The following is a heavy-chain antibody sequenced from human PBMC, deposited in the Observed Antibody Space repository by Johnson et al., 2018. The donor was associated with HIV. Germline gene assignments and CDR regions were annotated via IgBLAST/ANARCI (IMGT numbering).Heavy chain of an antibody. J-gene: IGHJ3*02. Sequence: VQLVESGGGLVQPGGSLRLSCAASGFTFSSHWMHWVRQAPGKGLVWVSRINSDGSSTSYADSVKGRFIISRDNAKNTLYLQMNILRGEDTAVYYCARSYCSGGSCRIHDAFDIWGQGTMVTVSS. CDR1: GFTFSSHW. V-gene: IGHV3-74*01. D-gene: IGHD2-15*01. CDR3: ARSYCSGGSCRIHDAFDI. CDR2: INSDGSST.